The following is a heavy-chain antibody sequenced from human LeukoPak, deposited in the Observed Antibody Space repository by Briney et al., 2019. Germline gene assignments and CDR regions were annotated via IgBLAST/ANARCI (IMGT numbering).Heavy chain of an antibody. J-gene: IGHJ3*02. Sequence: SETLSLTCTVSGYSISSGYYWGWIRQPPGKGLEWIGSIYHSGSTYYNPSLKSRVTISVDTSKNQFSLKLSSVTAADTAVYYCARVTTSSWIYFSDALDIWGQGTMVTVSS. CDR2: IYHSGST. V-gene: IGHV4-38-2*02. D-gene: IGHD6-13*01. CDR1: GYSISSGYY. CDR3: ARVTTSSWIYFSDALDI.